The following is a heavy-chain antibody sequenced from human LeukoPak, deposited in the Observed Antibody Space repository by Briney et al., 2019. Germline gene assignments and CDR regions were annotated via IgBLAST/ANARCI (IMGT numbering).Heavy chain of an antibody. CDR2: ISRSGSTI. J-gene: IGHJ4*02. D-gene: IGHD6-19*01. Sequence: NPGGSLRLSCAASGFTFSDYYMSWIRQAPGKGLEWVSYISRSGSTIYYADSVKGRFTISGDNAKNSLYLQMNSLRAEDTAVYYCARESRVAVAGFDYWGQGTLVTVSS. CDR1: GFTFSDYY. V-gene: IGHV3-11*01. CDR3: ARESRVAVAGFDY.